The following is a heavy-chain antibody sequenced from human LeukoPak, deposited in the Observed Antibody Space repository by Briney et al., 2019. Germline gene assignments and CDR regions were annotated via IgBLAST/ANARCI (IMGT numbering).Heavy chain of an antibody. D-gene: IGHD3-22*01. Sequence: PGGSLGLSCAASGFTFSSYAMSWVRQAPGKGLEWVSAIIGSGGSTYYADSVKGRFTISRDNSKNTLYLQMNSLRAEDTAVYYCAKDHDYYDSSGYYPTFDYWGQGTPVTVSS. CDR3: AKDHDYYDSSGYYPTFDY. J-gene: IGHJ4*02. CDR1: GFTFSSYA. CDR2: IIGSGGST. V-gene: IGHV3-23*01.